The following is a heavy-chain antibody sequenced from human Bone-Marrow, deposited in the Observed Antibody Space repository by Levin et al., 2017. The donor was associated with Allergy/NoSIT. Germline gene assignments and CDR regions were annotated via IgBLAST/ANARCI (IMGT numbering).Heavy chain of an antibody. CDR1: GFSFTSFG. CDR3: AKDLWDGRDGYHYGADY. V-gene: IGHV3-30*02. J-gene: IGHJ4*02. D-gene: IGHD5-24*01. Sequence: GESLKISCAVSGFSFTSFGMHWVRQAPGKGLEWVAIITYDGRVQHYVNSVKGRFTVSRDNSRNTLDLQMNSLRPEDTAIYYCAKDLWDGRDGYHYGADYWGQGTLVTVSS. CDR2: ITYDGRVQ.